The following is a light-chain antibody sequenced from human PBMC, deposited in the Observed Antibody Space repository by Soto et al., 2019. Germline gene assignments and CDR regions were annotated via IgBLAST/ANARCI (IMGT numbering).Light chain of an antibody. CDR2: GAS. Sequence: EVVLTQSPGTLSLSPGERATLSCRASQSVSSGYLGWYQQKPGQAPRLLIYGASSRATGIPDRFSGSGSGTDFTITISRLEPEVFAVYFCQQYTYSPWTFGQGTKVEIK. CDR1: QSVSSGY. CDR3: QQYTYSPWT. J-gene: IGKJ1*01. V-gene: IGKV3-20*01.